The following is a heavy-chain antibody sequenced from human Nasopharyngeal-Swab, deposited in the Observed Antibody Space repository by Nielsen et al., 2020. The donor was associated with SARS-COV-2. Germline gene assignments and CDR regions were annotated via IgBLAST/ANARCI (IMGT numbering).Heavy chain of an antibody. V-gene: IGHV4-59*01. CDR2: IHYSGST. J-gene: IGHJ5*02. Sequence: SEPLSLTCTASGGSISSYYWSWIRQPPGKGLEWMGYIHYSGSTNSNPSLKSRVTISVDTSKNQFSLKLSSVTAADTAVYYCARGVSVRLSSREQLELNWFDPWGQGTLVTVSS. D-gene: IGHD1-1*01. CDR3: ARGVSVRLSSREQLELNWFDP. CDR1: GGSISSYY.